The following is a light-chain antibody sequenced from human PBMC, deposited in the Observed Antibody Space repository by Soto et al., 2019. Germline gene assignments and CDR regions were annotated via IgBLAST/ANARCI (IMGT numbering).Light chain of an antibody. CDR2: GVS. CDR3: QQYTDWPLIYT. J-gene: IGKJ2*01. Sequence: EIVLTQSPAILSVSPGDRATLSCRASQSVNNNLAWYQQKPGQSPRLLIYGVSTRAAGVPGRFSGSGSGTDFDLTISSLQSEDFAVYYCQQYTDWPLIYTFGRGTKLEI. V-gene: IGKV3-15*01. CDR1: QSVNNN.